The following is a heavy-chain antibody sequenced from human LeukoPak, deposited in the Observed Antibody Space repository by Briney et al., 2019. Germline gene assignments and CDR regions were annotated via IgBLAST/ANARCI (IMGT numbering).Heavy chain of an antibody. V-gene: IGHV1-69*04. J-gene: IGHJ4*02. D-gene: IGHD2-21*02. Sequence: ASVKVSCKASGGTFSSYAISWVRQAPGQGLEWMGRIIPILGIANYAQKFQGRVTITADKSTSTAYMELSSLRSEDTAVYYCARGLLKHIVVVTALDYWGQGTLVTVSS. CDR3: ARGLLKHIVVVTALDY. CDR1: GGTFSSYA. CDR2: IIPILGIA.